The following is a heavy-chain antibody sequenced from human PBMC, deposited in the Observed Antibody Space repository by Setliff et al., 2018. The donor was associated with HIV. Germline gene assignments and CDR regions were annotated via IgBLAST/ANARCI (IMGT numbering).Heavy chain of an antibody. CDR2: ISAYNGNT. Sequence: GASVKVSCKASGYIFTSYGIGWVRQAPGQGLEWMGWISAYNGNTNYAQKFQGRVSMTIDTSTSTAYMGLRSLRPDDTAVYFCARDPSPGIYYDSSGQYFQNWGQGTLVTVSS. V-gene: IGHV1-18*01. J-gene: IGHJ1*01. D-gene: IGHD3-22*01. CDR3: ARDPSPGIYYDSSGQYFQN. CDR1: GYIFTSYG.